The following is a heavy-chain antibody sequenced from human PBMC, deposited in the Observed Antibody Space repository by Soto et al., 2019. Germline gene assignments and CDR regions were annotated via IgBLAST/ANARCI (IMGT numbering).Heavy chain of an antibody. CDR2: IYYSGST. CDR3: ARLSPQTTVDDYYYGMDV. Sequence: SETLSLTFTVSGDSMKRFFWSWIRQPPGKGLEWIGYIYYSGSTNYNPSLKSRVTISVDTSKNQFSLKLSSVTAADTAVYYCARLSPQTTVDDYYYGMDVWGQGTTVTVSS. J-gene: IGHJ6*02. D-gene: IGHD4-17*01. V-gene: IGHV4-59*01. CDR1: GDSMKRFF.